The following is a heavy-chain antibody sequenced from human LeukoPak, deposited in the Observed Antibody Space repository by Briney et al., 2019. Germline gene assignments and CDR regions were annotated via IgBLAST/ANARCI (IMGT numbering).Heavy chain of an antibody. D-gene: IGHD1-14*01. CDR3: ARGEPRAAAADY. J-gene: IGHJ4*02. CDR1: GGSISSYY. CDR2: IYYSGST. Sequence: SETLSLTCTVSGGSISSYYWSWIRQPPGKGLEWIGYIYYSGSTNYNPSLKSRVTISVDTSKNQFSLKLSSVTAADTAVYYCARGEPRAAAADYWGQETLVTVSS. V-gene: IGHV4-59*01.